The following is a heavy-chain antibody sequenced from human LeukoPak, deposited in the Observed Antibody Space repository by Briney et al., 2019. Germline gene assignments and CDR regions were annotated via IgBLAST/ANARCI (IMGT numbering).Heavy chain of an antibody. Sequence: PSETLSLTCTVSGGSIGSNNYYWGWIRQPPGKGLEWIGSIYYSGSTYYNPPLKSRVTISVDTSKNQFSLKLSSVTAADTAVYYCARVGRGAAGTVYWGQGTLVTVSS. J-gene: IGHJ4*02. D-gene: IGHD6-13*01. V-gene: IGHV4-39*07. CDR3: ARVGRGAAGTVY. CDR1: GGSIGSNNYY. CDR2: IYYSGST.